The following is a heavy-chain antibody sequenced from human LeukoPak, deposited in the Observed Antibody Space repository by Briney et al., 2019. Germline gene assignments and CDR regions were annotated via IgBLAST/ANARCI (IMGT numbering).Heavy chain of an antibody. Sequence: GGSLRLSCAASGFTFSSYAMSWVRQAPGKGLEWVSAISGSGGSTYYADSVKGRFTISRDNAKNTLYLQMNSLRAEDTAVYFCARDGISGNWFDPWGQGILVTVSS. CDR3: ARDGISGNWFDP. CDR2: ISGSGGST. J-gene: IGHJ5*02. CDR1: GFTFSSYA. V-gene: IGHV3-23*01. D-gene: IGHD3-10*01.